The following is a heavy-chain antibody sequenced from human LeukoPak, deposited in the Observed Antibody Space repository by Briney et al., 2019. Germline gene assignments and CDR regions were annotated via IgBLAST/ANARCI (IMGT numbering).Heavy chain of an antibody. CDR3: ARGPGSGSSTFPPYYYMDV. J-gene: IGHJ6*03. D-gene: IGHD1-26*01. CDR2: ISAYNGNT. V-gene: IGHV1-18*01. CDR1: GYTFTSYG. Sequence: ASVKVSCKASGYTFTSYGISWVRQAPGQGLEWMGWISAYNGNTNYAQKLQGRVTMTTDTSTSTAYMELRSLRSDDTAVYYCARGPGSGSSTFPPYYYMDVWGKGTTVTVSS.